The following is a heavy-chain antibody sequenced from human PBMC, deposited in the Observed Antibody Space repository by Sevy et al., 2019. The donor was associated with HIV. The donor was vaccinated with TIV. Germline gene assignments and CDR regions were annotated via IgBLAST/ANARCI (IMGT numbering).Heavy chain of an antibody. D-gene: IGHD3-22*01. V-gene: IGHV4-39*01. J-gene: IGHJ3*02. CDR2: IYYSGST. CDR1: GGSISSSSYY. Sequence: SETLSLTCTVSGGSISSSSYYWGWIRQPPGKGLEWIGSIYYSGSTYYNPSLKSRVTISVDTSKNQFSLKLSSVTAADTAVYYCARPVNYYDSSGHFDAFDIWGQGTMVTVS. CDR3: ARPVNYYDSSGHFDAFDI.